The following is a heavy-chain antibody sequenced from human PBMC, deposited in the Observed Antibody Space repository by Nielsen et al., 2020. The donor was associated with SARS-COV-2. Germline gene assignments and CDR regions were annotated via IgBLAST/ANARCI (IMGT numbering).Heavy chain of an antibody. J-gene: IGHJ6*03. Sequence: SPTLSLTCPVYGGSFSGYYWSWIRQPPGKGLEWIGEINHSGSTNYNPSLKSRVTISVDTSKNQFSLKLSSVTAADTAVYYCARGLGYGYLSYYYYMDVWGKGTTVTVSS. CDR1: GGSFSGYY. D-gene: IGHD5-18*01. V-gene: IGHV4-34*01. CDR3: ARGLGYGYLSYYYYMDV. CDR2: INHSGST.